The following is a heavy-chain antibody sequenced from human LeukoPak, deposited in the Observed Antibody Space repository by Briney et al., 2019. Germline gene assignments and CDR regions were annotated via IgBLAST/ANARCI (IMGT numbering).Heavy chain of an antibody. V-gene: IGHV3-66*01. CDR1: GFTVSSNY. J-gene: IGHJ3*02. CDR3: ARIDYGDQPDAFDI. CDR2: IYSGGST. Sequence: PGGSLRLSCAASGFTVSSNYMSWVRQAPGKGLEWVSVIYSGGSTYYADSVKGRFTISRDNSMNTLYLQMNSLRAEDTAVYYCARIDYGDQPDAFDIWGQGTMVTVSS. D-gene: IGHD4-17*01.